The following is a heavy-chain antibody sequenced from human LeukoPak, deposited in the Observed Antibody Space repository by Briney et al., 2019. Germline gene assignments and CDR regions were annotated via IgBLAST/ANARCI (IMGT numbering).Heavy chain of an antibody. V-gene: IGHV4-34*01. CDR3: ARDYSVMSPHLDY. Sequence: PSETLSLTCAVYGGSFSGYYWSWIRQPPGKGLDWIGEINHSGSTNYNPSLKSRVTISVDTSKNQFSLKLSSVTAADTAVYYCARDYSVMSPHLDYWGQGTLVTVSS. D-gene: IGHD2-21*01. CDR1: GGSFSGYY. CDR2: INHSGST. J-gene: IGHJ4*02.